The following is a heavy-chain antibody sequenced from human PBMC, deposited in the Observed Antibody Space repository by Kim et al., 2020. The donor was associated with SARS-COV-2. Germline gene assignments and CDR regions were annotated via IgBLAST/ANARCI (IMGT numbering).Heavy chain of an antibody. CDR3: AKDAYCSGGSCYPGDYYYGMDV. J-gene: IGHJ6*02. V-gene: IGHV3-30*18. CDR1: GFTFSSYG. D-gene: IGHD2-15*01. Sequence: GGSLRLSCAASGFTFSSYGMHWVRQAPGKGLEWVAVISYDGSNKYYADSVKGRFTISRDNSKNTLYLQMNSLRAEDTAVYYCAKDAYCSGGSCYPGDYYYGMDVWGQGTTVTVSS. CDR2: ISYDGSNK.